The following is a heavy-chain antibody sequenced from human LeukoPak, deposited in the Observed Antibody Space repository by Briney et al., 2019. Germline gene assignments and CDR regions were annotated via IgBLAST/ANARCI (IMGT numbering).Heavy chain of an antibody. CDR3: ARGILFDP. CDR2: INYSGST. J-gene: IGHJ5*02. Sequence: PSEILSLGCTVSGGSISTYYWSWIRQPPGKGLEWIGYINYSGSTNYNASLKSRVTISLDTSKNQCSLKLSSMTAADTAVYYCARGILFDPWGQGTLGTVSS. CDR1: GGSISTYY. V-gene: IGHV4-59*01.